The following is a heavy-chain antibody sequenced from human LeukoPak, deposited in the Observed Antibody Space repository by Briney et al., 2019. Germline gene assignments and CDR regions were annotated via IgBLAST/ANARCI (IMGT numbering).Heavy chain of an antibody. CDR1: GFTFSSYD. J-gene: IGHJ1*01. V-gene: IGHV3-13*01. CDR3: ARLPDDYGDYKYFQH. D-gene: IGHD4-17*01. CDR2: IGTAGDT. Sequence: GGSLRLSCAASGFTFSSYDMHWVRQATGKGLEWVSAIGTAGDTYYPGSVKGRFTISRENAKNSLYLQMNSLRAGDTAVYYCARLPDDYGDYKYFQHWGQGTLVTVSS.